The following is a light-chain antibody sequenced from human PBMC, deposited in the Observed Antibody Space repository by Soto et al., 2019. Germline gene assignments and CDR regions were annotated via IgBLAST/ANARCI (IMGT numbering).Light chain of an antibody. CDR3: QKYNSVPQT. CDR1: QSLFYRSDNRNY. Sequence: EIVMTQSPDSLAVSLGERATINCRSSQSLFYRSDNRNYLTWYQQKPGKPPQLLIYSASTLQSGVPSRFIGSGSGTEFTLTISSLHPEDVATFYCQKYNSVPQTFGQGTKVDIK. CDR2: SAS. J-gene: IGKJ1*01. V-gene: IGKV4-1*01.